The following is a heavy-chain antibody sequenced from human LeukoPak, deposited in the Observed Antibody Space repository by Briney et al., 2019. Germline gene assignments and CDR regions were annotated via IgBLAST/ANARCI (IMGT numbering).Heavy chain of an antibody. CDR1: GGTFSSYA. CDR3: VRSPPYYYDSSGYYYVFDY. J-gene: IGHJ4*02. Sequence: GASVKVSCKASGGTFSSYAINWVRQATGQGLEWMGWMNPNSGNTGYAQKFQGRVTMTRNTSISTAYMELSSLRSEDTAVYYCVRSPPYYYDSSGYYYVFDYWGQGTLVTVSS. V-gene: IGHV1-8*02. D-gene: IGHD3-22*01. CDR2: MNPNSGNT.